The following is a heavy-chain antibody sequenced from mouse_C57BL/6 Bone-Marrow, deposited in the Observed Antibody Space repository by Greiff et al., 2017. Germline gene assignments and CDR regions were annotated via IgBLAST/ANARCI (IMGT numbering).Heavy chain of an antibody. V-gene: IGHV3-6*01. D-gene: IGHD2-3*01. J-gene: IGHJ3*01. CDR3: ARVGNGYYDWVWFAY. CDR1: GYSITSGYY. Sequence: EVQLQESGPGLVKPSQSLSLTCSVTGYSITSGYYWNWIRQFPGNKLEWMGYISYDGSNNYNPSLKNRISITRDTSKNQFFLKLNSVTTEDTATYYCARVGNGYYDWVWFAYWGRGTLVTVSA. CDR2: ISYDGSN.